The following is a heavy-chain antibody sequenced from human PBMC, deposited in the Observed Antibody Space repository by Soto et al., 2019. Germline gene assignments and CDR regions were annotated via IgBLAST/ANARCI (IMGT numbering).Heavy chain of an antibody. CDR2: MNPNSGNT. V-gene: IGHV1-8*01. D-gene: IGHD6-6*01. Sequence: QVQLVQSGAEVKKPGASVKVSGKASGYTFTGYDINGVRQATGQGLEWMGWMNPNSGNTGYAQKFQGRVTMTRNTSISTAYMELSSLRSEDTAVYYCARGDTAARKSYGMDVWGQGTTVTVSS. CDR3: ARGDTAARKSYGMDV. J-gene: IGHJ6*02. CDR1: GYTFTGYD.